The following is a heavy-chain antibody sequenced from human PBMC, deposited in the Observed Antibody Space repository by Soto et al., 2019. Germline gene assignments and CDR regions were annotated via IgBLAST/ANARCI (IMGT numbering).Heavy chain of an antibody. D-gene: IGHD2-21*01. CDR3: ARRSVILGYYYYGMDV. CDR1: GYSFTSYW. V-gene: IGHV5-51*01. CDR2: IYPGDSDT. Sequence: PGESLKISCKGSGYSFTSYWIGWVRQMPGKGLEWMGIIYPGDSDTRYSPSFQGQVTISADKSISTAYLKWSSLKASDTAMYYCARRSVILGYYYYGMDVWGQGTTVTVSS. J-gene: IGHJ6*02.